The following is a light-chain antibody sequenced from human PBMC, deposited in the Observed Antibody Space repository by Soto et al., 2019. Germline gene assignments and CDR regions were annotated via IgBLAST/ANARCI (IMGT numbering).Light chain of an antibody. V-gene: IGLV1-47*02. Sequence: QSVLTEPPSASGTPGQSVTLSCSGVSCNIGYNAVNWYQQLPGRAPKLIMHGNSQRPSGVADRFPGSKSGTSAPLAISGPRTEDEADYYCSAWDDSLSGVVFGGGAKLAVL. CDR2: GNS. CDR1: SCNIGYNA. CDR3: SAWDDSLSGVV. J-gene: IGLJ3*02.